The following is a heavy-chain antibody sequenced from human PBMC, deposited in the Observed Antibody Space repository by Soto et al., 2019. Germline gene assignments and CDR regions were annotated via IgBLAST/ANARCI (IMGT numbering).Heavy chain of an antibody. CDR3: ARGRTKYYYGSGIYYREDDAFDI. D-gene: IGHD3-10*01. CDR1: GGSFSGYY. J-gene: IGHJ3*02. V-gene: IGHV4-34*01. CDR2: INHSGST. Sequence: SETLYLTSAVYGGSFSGYYWCWIRQPPGKGLEWMGEINHSGSTDYNPSLKSRVTISVDTSKILVALKLSSVTAADTAVYYCARGRTKYYYGSGIYYREDDAFDIWGQGTMVT.